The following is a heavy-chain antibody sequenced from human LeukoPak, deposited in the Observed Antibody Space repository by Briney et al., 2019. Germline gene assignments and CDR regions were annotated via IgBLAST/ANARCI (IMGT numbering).Heavy chain of an antibody. J-gene: IGHJ4*02. CDR2: IRGKASGGTT. V-gene: IGHV3-49*04. Sequence: GGSLRLSCTASGFTFGDYAMSWVRQAPGKGLGRVGFIRGKASGGTTEYAASVKGRFTISRDDSESIAYLQMNSLKTEDTAVYFCTRARGAAGDCWGQGTLVTVSS. D-gene: IGHD6-13*01. CDR3: TRARGAAGDC. CDR1: GFTFGDYA.